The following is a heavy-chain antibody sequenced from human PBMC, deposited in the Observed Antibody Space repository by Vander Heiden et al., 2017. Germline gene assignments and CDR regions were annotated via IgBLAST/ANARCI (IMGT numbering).Heavy chain of an antibody. J-gene: IGHJ5*02. CDR3: ARGVVVPAALPFDP. D-gene: IGHD2-2*02. CDR1: GFTLSSYS. V-gene: IGHV3-21*01. CDR2: ISSSSSYI. Sequence: EVQLVESGGGLVKPGGSLRLSCAAYGFTLSSYSMNWVRQAPGKGLEWVSSISSSSSYIYYADSVKGRFTISRDNAKNSLYLQMNSLRAEDTAVYYCARGVVVPAALPFDPWGQGTLVTVSS.